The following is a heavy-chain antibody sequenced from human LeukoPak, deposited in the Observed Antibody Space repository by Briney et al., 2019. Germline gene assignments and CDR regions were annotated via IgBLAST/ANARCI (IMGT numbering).Heavy chain of an antibody. CDR1: GGSFSGYY. V-gene: IGHV4-34*01. Sequence: SETLSLTCAVYGGSFSGYYWSWIRQPPGKGLEWIGEVNHSGSTNYNPSRESRVTISVDTSKNQFSLKLSSVTAADTAVYYCARGIAAAYLNWGQGTLVTVSS. D-gene: IGHD6-13*01. J-gene: IGHJ4*02. CDR3: ARGIAAAYLN. CDR2: VNHSGST.